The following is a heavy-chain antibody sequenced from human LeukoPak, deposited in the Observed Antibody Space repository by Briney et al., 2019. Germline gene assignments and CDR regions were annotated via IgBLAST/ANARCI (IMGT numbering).Heavy chain of an antibody. CDR2: INPNSGGT. J-gene: IGHJ4*02. CDR3: ASNTVGATSAY. D-gene: IGHD1-26*01. Sequence: ASVKVSCKGSGYTFTGYFIHWVRQAPGQGLEWMGWINPNSGGTHYALKFQGRVTMTRDTSISTAYMELRRLRSDDTAVYYCASNTVGATSAYWGQGSLVTVST. V-gene: IGHV1-2*02. CDR1: GYTFTGYF.